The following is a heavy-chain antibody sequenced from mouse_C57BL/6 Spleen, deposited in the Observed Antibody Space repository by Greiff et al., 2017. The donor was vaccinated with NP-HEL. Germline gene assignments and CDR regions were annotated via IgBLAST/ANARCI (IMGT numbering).Heavy chain of an antibody. CDR1: GYTFTSYW. J-gene: IGHJ2*01. D-gene: IGHD1-1*01. CDR2: IDPSDSYT. V-gene: IGHV1-50*01. CDR3: AAGSPLDY. Sequence: VQLQQPGAELVKPGASVKLSCKASGYTFTSYWMQWVKQRPGQGLEWIGEIDPSDSYTNYNQKFKGKATLTVDTSSSTAYMQLSRLTSEDSAVYYCAAGSPLDYWGQGTTLTVSS.